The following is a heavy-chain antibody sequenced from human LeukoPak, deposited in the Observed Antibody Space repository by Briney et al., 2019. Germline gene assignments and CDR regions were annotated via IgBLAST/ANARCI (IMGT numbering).Heavy chain of an antibody. CDR3: ARWYCSGGTCFHLDD. Sequence: SETLSLTCTVSGGSISGYYWSWIRQPPGKGLQWIGYIFSSGSAAYNPSLGSRVTTSVDTSKNQFSLKLSPVTAADTAVYYCARWYCSGGTCFHLDDWGQGTLVTVSS. CDR1: GGSISGYY. D-gene: IGHD2-15*01. CDR2: IFSSGSA. J-gene: IGHJ4*02. V-gene: IGHV4-59*08.